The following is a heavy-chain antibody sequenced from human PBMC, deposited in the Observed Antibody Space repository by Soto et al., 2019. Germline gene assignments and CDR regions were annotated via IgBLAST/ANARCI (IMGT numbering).Heavy chain of an antibody. CDR1: GYSFTSYW. J-gene: IGHJ6*02. CDR2: IYPGDSDT. Sequence: GESRKISCKGSGYSFTSYWIGWVRQMPGKGLEWMGIIYPGDSDTRYSPSFQGQVTISADKSISTAYLQWSSLKASDTAMYYCATTRFGGKYYNGMDVWGQGTTVTVSS. V-gene: IGHV5-51*01. D-gene: IGHD3-10*01. CDR3: ATTRFGGKYYNGMDV.